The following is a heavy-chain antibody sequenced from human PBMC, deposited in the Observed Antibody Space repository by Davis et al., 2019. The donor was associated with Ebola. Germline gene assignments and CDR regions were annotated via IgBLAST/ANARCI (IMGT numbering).Heavy chain of an antibody. CDR1: GFTVSSNY. CDR2: IYSGGST. CDR3: ARVSFYYDSSGSIDAFDI. D-gene: IGHD3-22*01. Sequence: GESLKISCAASGFTVSSNYMSWVHQAPGKGLEWVSVIYSGGSTYYADSVKGRFTISRDNSKNTLYLQMNSLRAEDTAVYYCARVSFYYDSSGSIDAFDIWGQGTMVTVSS. J-gene: IGHJ3*02. V-gene: IGHV3-66*01.